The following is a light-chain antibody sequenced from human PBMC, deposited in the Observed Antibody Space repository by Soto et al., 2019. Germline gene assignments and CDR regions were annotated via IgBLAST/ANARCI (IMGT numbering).Light chain of an antibody. CDR1: QNLQHNNGYNY. V-gene: IGKV2-28*01. CDR2: LAS. Sequence: EIVMTQSPLSLPVTPGEPASISCRSSQNLQHNNGYNYLDWYLQKPGQSPQLLISLASNRASGVPDRFRGSGSSTDFTLKISRVEAEDVGLYYCMQTLQTPTFGQGTKVDIK. J-gene: IGKJ1*01. CDR3: MQTLQTPT.